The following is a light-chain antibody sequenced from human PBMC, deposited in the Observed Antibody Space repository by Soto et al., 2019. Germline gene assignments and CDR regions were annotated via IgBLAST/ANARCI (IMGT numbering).Light chain of an antibody. CDR3: QSYDSSLSVV. CDR2: DNT. V-gene: IGLV1-40*01. Sequence: QSVLTQPPSASGTPGQRVTISCSGSRSNMGNNYVYWYQHFPGTAPKLLIYDNTNRPSGVPDRFSGSKSGTSASLAISGLQAEDEADYYCQSYDSSLSVVFGGGTKLTVL. CDR1: RSNMGNNY. J-gene: IGLJ2*01.